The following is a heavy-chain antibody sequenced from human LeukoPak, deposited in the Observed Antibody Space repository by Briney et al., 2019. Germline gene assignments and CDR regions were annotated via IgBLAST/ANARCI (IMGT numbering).Heavy chain of an antibody. V-gene: IGHV1-24*01. D-gene: IGHD3-10*01. Sequence: ASVKVSCKVSGYTLTELSMHWVRQAPGKGLEWMGGFDPEDGETIYAQKFQGRVTMTEDTSTDTAYMELSSLRSEGTAVYYCATTGGYGSGSYPYYFDYWGQGTLVTVSS. CDR3: ATTGGYGSGSYPYYFDY. J-gene: IGHJ4*02. CDR1: GYTLTELS. CDR2: FDPEDGET.